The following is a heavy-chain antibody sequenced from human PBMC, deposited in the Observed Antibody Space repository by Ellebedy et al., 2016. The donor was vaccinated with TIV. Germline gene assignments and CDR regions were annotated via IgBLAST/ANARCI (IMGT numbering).Heavy chain of an antibody. J-gene: IGHJ5*02. D-gene: IGHD3-10*01. CDR2: IYHSGST. V-gene: IGHV4-39*01. Sequence: SETLSLTCTVSGDSISRSSYYWGWIRQPPGKGLEWIGSIYHSGSTDYNPSLKSRVTISADTSKNQFSLRLSSVTAAETAVYYCARWFGELLYVRWFDPWGQGTLVSVSS. CDR1: GDSISRSSYY. CDR3: ARWFGELLYVRWFDP.